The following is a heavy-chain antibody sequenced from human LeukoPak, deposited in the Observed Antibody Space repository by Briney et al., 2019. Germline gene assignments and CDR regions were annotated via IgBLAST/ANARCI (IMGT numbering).Heavy chain of an antibody. D-gene: IGHD3-10*01. V-gene: IGHV4-4*07. Sequence: PSETLSLTCTVSGGSISSDYWRWIRQPAGKGLEWIGRISTSGSTNYNPSLKSRVTMSVDTSKNQFFLKLSSVTAADTAVYYCARGPYGSGSYYNPREYYYGMDVWGQGTTVTVSS. J-gene: IGHJ6*02. CDR3: ARGPYGSGSYYNPREYYYGMDV. CDR2: ISTSGST. CDR1: GGSISSDY.